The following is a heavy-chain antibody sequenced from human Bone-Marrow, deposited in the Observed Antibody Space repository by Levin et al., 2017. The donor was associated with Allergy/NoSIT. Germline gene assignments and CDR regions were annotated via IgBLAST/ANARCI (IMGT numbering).Heavy chain of an antibody. Sequence: SETLSLTCTVSGGSISSYYWSWIRQPPGKGLEWIGYIYYSGSTNSNPSLKSRVTISVDKSKNQFSLKLSSVTAADTAVYYCARVYGGNSEIDYWGQGTLVTVSS. CDR1: GGSISSYY. CDR2: IYYSGST. J-gene: IGHJ4*02. CDR3: ARVYGGNSEIDY. V-gene: IGHV4-59*12. D-gene: IGHD4-23*01.